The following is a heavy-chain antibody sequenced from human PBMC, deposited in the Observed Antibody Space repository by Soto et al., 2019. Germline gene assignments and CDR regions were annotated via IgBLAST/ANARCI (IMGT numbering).Heavy chain of an antibody. CDR1: GFTFSSYA. Sequence: QVQLVESGGGVVQPGRSLRLSCAASGFTFSSYAMHWVRQAPGKGLEWVAVISYDGSNKYYADSVKGRFTISRDNSKNTLYLQKNSLRAEDTAVYYCARVYIAAGGGAFDIWGQGTMVTVSS. J-gene: IGHJ3*02. CDR2: ISYDGSNK. D-gene: IGHD6-13*01. V-gene: IGHV3-30-3*01. CDR3: ARVYIAAGGGAFDI.